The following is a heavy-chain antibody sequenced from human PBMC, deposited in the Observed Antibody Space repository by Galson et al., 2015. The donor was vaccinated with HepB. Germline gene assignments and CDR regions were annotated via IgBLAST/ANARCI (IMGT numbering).Heavy chain of an antibody. CDR2: IIPILGIA. V-gene: IGHV1-69*02. J-gene: IGHJ6*02. Sequence: SVKVSCKASGGTFSSYTISWVRQAPGQGLEWMGRIIPILGIANYAQKFQGRVTITAGKSTSTAYMELSSLRSEDTAVYYCARVLLGASGWSPRWWYGMDVWGQGTTVTVSS. CDR3: ARVLLGASGWSPRWWYGMDV. CDR1: GGTFSSYT. D-gene: IGHD6-19*01.